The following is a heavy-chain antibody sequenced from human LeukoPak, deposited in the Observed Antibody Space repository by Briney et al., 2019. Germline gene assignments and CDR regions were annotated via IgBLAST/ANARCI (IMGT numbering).Heavy chain of an antibody. CDR3: AEELPGAFDF. CDR1: GFTFSNYA. CDR2: VSASGRST. J-gene: IGHJ3*01. V-gene: IGHV3-23*01. D-gene: IGHD1-26*01. Sequence: PGGSLRLSCAASGFTFSNYAMNWVRQAPGKGLEWVSSVSASGRSTNYADSVKGRFTISRDNSKNTVYLLMNSLRAEDTAIYYCAEELPGAFDFWGQGTMVTVSS.